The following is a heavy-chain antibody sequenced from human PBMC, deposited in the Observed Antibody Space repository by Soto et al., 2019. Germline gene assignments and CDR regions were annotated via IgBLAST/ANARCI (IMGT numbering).Heavy chain of an antibody. CDR3: ARDRRKRNFFDY. CDR2: IIRTSTTL. V-gene: IGHV3-48*02. J-gene: IGHJ4*02. CDR1: SFTFSDYG. D-gene: IGHD6-6*01. Sequence: TXGSLILSCAASSFTFSDYGMNWVRPAPGKGLEWLSYIIRTSTTLYYADSVKGRFTISRDNAKNSLYLQMNSLRDEDTGVYYCARDRRKRNFFDYWGQGTLVTVSS.